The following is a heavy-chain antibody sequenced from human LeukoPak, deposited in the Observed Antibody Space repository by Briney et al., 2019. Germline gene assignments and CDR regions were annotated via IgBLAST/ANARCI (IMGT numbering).Heavy chain of an antibody. CDR3: ARTDSYGYVHDY. CDR1: GGTFSSYA. V-gene: IGHV1-69*06. J-gene: IGHJ4*02. CDR2: IIPIFGTA. D-gene: IGHD5-18*01. Sequence: ASVKVSCKASGGTFSSYAISWVRQAPGQGLEWMGGIIPIFGTANYAQKFQGRVTITADKSTSTAYMELSSLRSEDTAVYYCARTDSYGYVHDYWGQGTLVTVSS.